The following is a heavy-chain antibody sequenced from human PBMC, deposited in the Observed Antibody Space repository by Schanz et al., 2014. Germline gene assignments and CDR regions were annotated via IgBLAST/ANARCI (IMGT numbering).Heavy chain of an antibody. Sequence: QVQLVQSGAEVKKPGPSVKVSCKASGGTFSSYTISWVRQAPGQGLEWMGWISAYNGHTDYAQKLQGRVTLTSDTSTSTVYMELSGLRSEDTAVYYCAKDLYNYGIFDSWGQGTLVTVSS. CDR3: AKDLYNYGIFDS. CDR1: GGTFSSYT. CDR2: ISAYNGHT. V-gene: IGHV1-18*01. J-gene: IGHJ5*01. D-gene: IGHD3-16*01.